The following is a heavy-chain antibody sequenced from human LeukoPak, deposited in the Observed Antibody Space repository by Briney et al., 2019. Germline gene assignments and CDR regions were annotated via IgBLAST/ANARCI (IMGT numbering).Heavy chain of an antibody. CDR1: GFSFSTYW. Sequence: GGSLRLSCAASGFSFSTYWMHWVRQAPGRGLVWVSRTNSDGSSTSYADSVKGRFTISRDNAKNTLYLQMNSLRAEDTAVYYCARTSKGYFDYWGQGTLVTVSS. CDR3: ARTSKGYFDY. J-gene: IGHJ4*02. V-gene: IGHV3-74*01. D-gene: IGHD2-15*01. CDR2: TNSDGSST.